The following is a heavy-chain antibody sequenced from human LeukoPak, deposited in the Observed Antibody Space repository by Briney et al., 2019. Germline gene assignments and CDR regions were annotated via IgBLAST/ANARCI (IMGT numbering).Heavy chain of an antibody. D-gene: IGHD2-21*02. V-gene: IGHV1-69*06. CDR2: IIPIFGTA. CDR3: ARDNLAYCGGDCYSGAFDI. Sequence: SVKVSCKASGGTFSSYAISWVRQAPGQGLEWMGGIIPIFGTANYAQKFQGRVTITADKSTSTAYMELSSLRSEDTAVYYCARDNLAYCGGDCYSGAFDIWGQGTMVTVSS. CDR1: GGTFSSYA. J-gene: IGHJ3*02.